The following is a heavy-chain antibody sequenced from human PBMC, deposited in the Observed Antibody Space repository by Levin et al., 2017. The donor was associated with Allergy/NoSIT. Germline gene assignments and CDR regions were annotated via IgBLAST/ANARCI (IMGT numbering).Heavy chain of an antibody. D-gene: IGHD3-3*01. CDR1: GFTFGDYA. CDR2: IRSKAYGGTT. CDR3: TRDPYDFWSGFRSMDY. V-gene: IGHV3-49*03. J-gene: IGHJ4*02. Sequence: GESLKISCTASGFTFGDYAMSWFRQAPGKGLEWVGFIRSKAYGGTTEYAASVKGRFTISRDDSKSIAYLQMNSLKTEDTAVYYCTRDPYDFWSGFRSMDYWGQGTLVTVSS.